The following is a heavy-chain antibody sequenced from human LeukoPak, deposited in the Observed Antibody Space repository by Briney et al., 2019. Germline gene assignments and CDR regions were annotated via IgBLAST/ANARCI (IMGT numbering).Heavy chain of an antibody. CDR3: ARGGLNTMVRGVIRYYYMDV. V-gene: IGHV3-74*01. CDR2: INSDGSST. J-gene: IGHJ6*03. Sequence: GGSLRLSCAASGFTFSSYWMHWVRQAPGKGLVWVSRINSDGSSTSYADSVKGRFTISRDNSKNTLYLQMNSLRAEDTAVYYCARGGLNTMVRGVIRYYYMDVWGKGTTVTISS. D-gene: IGHD3-10*01. CDR1: GFTFSSYW.